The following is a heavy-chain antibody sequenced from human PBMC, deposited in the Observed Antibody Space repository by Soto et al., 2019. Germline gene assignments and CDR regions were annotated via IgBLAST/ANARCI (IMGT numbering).Heavy chain of an antibody. D-gene: IGHD1-26*01. Sequence: EVQLVESGGGLVKPGGSLRLSCAASGFTFSSYSMNWVRQAPGKGLEWVSSISSSSRYIYYADSVKGRFTISRDNAKNSLYLQMNSLRAEDTAVYYCARASVGDAFDIWGQGTMVTVSS. CDR2: ISSSSRYI. CDR3: ARASVGDAFDI. V-gene: IGHV3-21*01. J-gene: IGHJ3*02. CDR1: GFTFSSYS.